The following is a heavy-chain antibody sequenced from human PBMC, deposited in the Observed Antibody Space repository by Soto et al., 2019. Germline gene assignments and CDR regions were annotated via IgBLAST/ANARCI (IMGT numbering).Heavy chain of an antibody. CDR1: GGSISSSSYY. CDR2: IYYSGST. CDR3: ARTNWGSSGSYYHNHFDY. J-gene: IGHJ4*02. Sequence: QLQLQESGPGLVKPSETLSLTCTVSGGSISSSSYYWGWIRQPPGKGLEWIGSIYYSGSTYYNPSLKSRVTISVDTSKNQFSLKLSSVTAADTAVYYCARTNWGSSGSYYHNHFDYWGQGTLVTVSS. D-gene: IGHD3-10*01. V-gene: IGHV4-39*01.